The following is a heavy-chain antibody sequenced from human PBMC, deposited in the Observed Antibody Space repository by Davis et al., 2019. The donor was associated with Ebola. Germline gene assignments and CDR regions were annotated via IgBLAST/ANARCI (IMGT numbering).Heavy chain of an antibody. CDR3: AKDRYTSSRLIDY. J-gene: IGHJ4*02. CDR1: GFTFSSYG. CDR2: ISYDGSNK. Sequence: GESLKISCAASGFTFSSYGMHWVRQAPGKGLEWVAVISYDGSNKYYADSVKGRFTISRDNSKNTLYLQMNSLRAEDTAVYYCAKDRYTSSRLIDYWGQGTLVTVSS. D-gene: IGHD6-6*01. V-gene: IGHV3-30*18.